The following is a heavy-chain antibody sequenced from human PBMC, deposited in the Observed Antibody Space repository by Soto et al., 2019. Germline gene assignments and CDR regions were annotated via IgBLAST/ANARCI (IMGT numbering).Heavy chain of an antibody. CDR3: AGSIN. CDR2: IWYDGSNK. V-gene: IGHV3-33*01. J-gene: IGHJ4*02. CDR1: GFPFSSYG. Sequence: GGSLRLSFAASGFPFSSYGMPWVRQAPGKGLDWVAVIWYDGSNKDYADSVKGRFTISRDNSKNTLFLQMNNLRVDDTAVYYCAGSINRGQGTLVTVSS.